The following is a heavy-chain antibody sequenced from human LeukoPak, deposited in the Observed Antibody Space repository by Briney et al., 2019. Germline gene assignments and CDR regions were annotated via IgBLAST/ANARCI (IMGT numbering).Heavy chain of an antibody. V-gene: IGHV3-23*01. CDR1: GFSFSDYD. Sequence: GGTLRLSCAASGFSFSDYDMSWVRQAPGEGLDWVSAISSSGDNTYYGDAVKGRFTISRDNSQNTLYLQMNSLRVEDTALYYCAKDLVRVMVAATPPAFDSWGQGTMVAVSS. CDR3: AKDLVRVMVAATPPAFDS. CDR2: ISSSGDNT. J-gene: IGHJ3*02. D-gene: IGHD2-15*01.